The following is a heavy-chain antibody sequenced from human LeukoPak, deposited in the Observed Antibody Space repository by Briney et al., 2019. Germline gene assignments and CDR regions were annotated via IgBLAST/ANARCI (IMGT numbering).Heavy chain of an antibody. Sequence: ASVKVSCKASGYTFTSYDINWVRQATGQGLEWMGWMNPNSGNTGYAQKFQGRVTMTRNTSISTAYMELSSLRSEDTAVYYCARARLYYYYMDVWGKGTTVTISS. J-gene: IGHJ6*03. V-gene: IGHV1-8*01. D-gene: IGHD3-22*01. CDR3: ARARLYYYYMDV. CDR1: GYTFTSYD. CDR2: MNPNSGNT.